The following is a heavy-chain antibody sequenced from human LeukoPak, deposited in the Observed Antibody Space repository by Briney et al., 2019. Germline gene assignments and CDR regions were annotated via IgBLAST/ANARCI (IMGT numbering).Heavy chain of an antibody. J-gene: IGHJ3*02. D-gene: IGHD5-24*01. CDR3: ATTGTVEMATVPLNDAFDI. CDR1: GGTFSSYA. V-gene: IGHV1-69*01. CDR2: IIPIFGTA. Sequence: SVKVSCKASGGTFSSYAISWVRQAPGQGLEWMGGIIPIFGTANYAQKFQGRVTITADESTSTAYMELSSLRSEDTAVYYCATTGTVEMATVPLNDAFDIWGQGTMVTVSS.